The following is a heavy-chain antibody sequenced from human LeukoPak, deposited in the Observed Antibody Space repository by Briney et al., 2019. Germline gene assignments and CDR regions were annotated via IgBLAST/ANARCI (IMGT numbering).Heavy chain of an antibody. Sequence: SCKVSGYTLTELSMHWVRQAPGKGLEWVGFIRSKAYGGTTEYAASVKGRFTISRDDSKSIAYLQMNSLKTEDTAVYYCSRGGSWKGWFDPWGQGTLVTVSS. CDR1: GYTLTELS. CDR3: SRGGSWKGWFDP. J-gene: IGHJ5*02. V-gene: IGHV3-49*04. D-gene: IGHD6-6*01. CDR2: IRSKAYGGTT.